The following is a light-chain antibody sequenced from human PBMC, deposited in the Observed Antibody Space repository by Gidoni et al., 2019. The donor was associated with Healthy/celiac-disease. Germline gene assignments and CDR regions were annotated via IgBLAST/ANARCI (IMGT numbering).Light chain of an antibody. V-gene: IGLV1-51*01. CDR1: SSNIGNNY. CDR3: GTWDSSLSAGRWV. J-gene: IGLJ3*02. Sequence: QSVLTQPPSVSAAPGQKGTISCSGSSSNIGNNYVSWYQQLPGTAPKLLIYDNNKRPSGIPDRFSGSKSGTSATLGITGLQTGDEADYYCGTWDSSLSAGRWVFGGGTKLTVL. CDR2: DNN.